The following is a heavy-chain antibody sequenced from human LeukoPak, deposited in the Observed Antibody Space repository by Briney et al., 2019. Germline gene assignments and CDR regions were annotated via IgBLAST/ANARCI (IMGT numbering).Heavy chain of an antibody. CDR2: IYYSGSA. CDR1: GGSISSGGYY. D-gene: IGHD4-17*01. CDR3: ASQEASTVIGAFDI. Sequence: SETLSLTCTVSGGSISSGGYYWSWIRQHPGKGLEWIGYIYYSGSAYYNPSLKSRVTISVGTSKNQFSLKLSTVTAADTAVYYCASQEASTVIGAFDIWGQGTMVTVSS. V-gene: IGHV4-31*03. J-gene: IGHJ3*02.